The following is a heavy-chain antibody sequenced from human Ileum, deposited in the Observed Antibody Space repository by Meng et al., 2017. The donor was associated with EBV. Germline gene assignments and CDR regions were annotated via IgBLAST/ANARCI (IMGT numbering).Heavy chain of an antibody. CDR3: AARVGGSYSGFDL. J-gene: IGHJ4*02. D-gene: IGHD1-26*01. CDR1: GYSISSHRW. V-gene: IGHV4-4*02. CDR2: IFHVGTG. Sequence: QVQLEESGPGSVKPSGTLPLACAVAGYSISSHRWWGWVRQPPTKGPEWIGEIFHVGTGNYNPSLKSRVTISMDTSKNQISLGLTSVTAADTAVYYCAARVGGSYSGFDLWGQGTLVTVSS.